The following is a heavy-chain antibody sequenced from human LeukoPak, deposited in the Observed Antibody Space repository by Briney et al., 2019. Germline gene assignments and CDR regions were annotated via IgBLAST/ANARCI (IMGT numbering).Heavy chain of an antibody. D-gene: IGHD6-19*01. CDR1: GYTLTELS. J-gene: IGHJ4*02. Sequence: ASVKDSCKVSGYTLTELSMHWVRQAPGKGLEWMGGFDPEDGETIYAQKFQGRVTMTEDTSTDTAYMELSSLRSEDTAVYYCATGGIAVARFDYWGQGTLVTVSS. CDR3: ATGGIAVARFDY. V-gene: IGHV1-24*01. CDR2: FDPEDGET.